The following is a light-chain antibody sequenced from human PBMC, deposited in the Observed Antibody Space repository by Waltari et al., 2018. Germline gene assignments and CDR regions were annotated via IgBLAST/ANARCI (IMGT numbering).Light chain of an antibody. V-gene: IGKV3-15*01. Sequence: LSCRASQSLSNNLAWYQQEPGQAPRLLIYGASTRATGIPARFDGGGSGTEFTLTISSLQSEDFAVYYCQQYNNWPLTFVGGTKVEIK. CDR2: GAS. CDR3: QQYNNWPLT. J-gene: IGKJ4*01. CDR1: QSLSNN.